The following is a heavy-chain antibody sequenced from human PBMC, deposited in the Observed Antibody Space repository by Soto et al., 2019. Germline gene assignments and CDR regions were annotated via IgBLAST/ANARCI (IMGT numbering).Heavy chain of an antibody. Sequence: GGSLRLSCTASGFTFTTYSMNWVRQAPGKGLEWVSYISRDNGATYYTDSVKGRFTIARDNAKNSLYLQMNSLRDEDTAVYYCARDYNWALDYWGQGTLVTVSS. V-gene: IGHV3-48*02. CDR2: ISRDNGAT. J-gene: IGHJ4*02. CDR3: ARDYNWALDY. CDR1: GFTFTTYS. D-gene: IGHD1-20*01.